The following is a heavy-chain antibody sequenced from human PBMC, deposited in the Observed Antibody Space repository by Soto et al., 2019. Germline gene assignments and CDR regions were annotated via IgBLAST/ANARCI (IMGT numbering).Heavy chain of an antibody. D-gene: IGHD7-27*01. CDR3: ARRWGTYFDF. CDR1: GGSISSYY. Sequence: QVQLQESGPGLVKPSETLSLTCTVSGGSISSYYWSWIRQPPGKGLEWIGYIYYSGSTDYDPSLRSRVTISVDTSKNPFSLKLSSVTAADTAVYYCARRWGTYFDFWGQGTLVTVSS. CDR2: IYYSGST. J-gene: IGHJ4*02. V-gene: IGHV4-59*01.